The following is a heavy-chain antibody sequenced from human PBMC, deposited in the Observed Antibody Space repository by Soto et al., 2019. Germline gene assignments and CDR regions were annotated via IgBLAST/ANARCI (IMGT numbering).Heavy chain of an antibody. CDR3: ARPVAVAGFFDY. CDR2: INPNSGGT. Sequence: ASVKVSCKASGYTFTGYYMHWVRQAPGQGLEWMGWINPNSGGTNYAQKFQGRVTISRDNAKNSLYLQMNSLRAEDTAVYYCARPVAVAGFFDYWGQGTLVTVSS. D-gene: IGHD6-19*01. J-gene: IGHJ4*02. V-gene: IGHV1-2*02. CDR1: GYTFTGYY.